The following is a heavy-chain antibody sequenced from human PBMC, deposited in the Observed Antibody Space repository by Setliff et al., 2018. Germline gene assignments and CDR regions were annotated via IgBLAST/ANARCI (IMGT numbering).Heavy chain of an antibody. J-gene: IGHJ5*02. D-gene: IGHD3-22*01. V-gene: IGHV4-59*01. Sequence: SETLSLTCTVSGGSISSYYWSWIRQAPGKGLEWIGYIQKRGSTTTKYNPSLGSRISMSIDTSKNQFSLKLSSVTAADTAVYYCARAAKYDSSGYYGFWFDPWGQGTLVTVSS. CDR3: ARAAKYDSSGYYGFWFDP. CDR2: IQKRGSTTT. CDR1: GGSISSYY.